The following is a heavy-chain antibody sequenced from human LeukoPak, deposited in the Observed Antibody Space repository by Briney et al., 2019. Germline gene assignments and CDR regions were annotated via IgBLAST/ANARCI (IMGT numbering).Heavy chain of an antibody. CDR1: GFTFSGSA. J-gene: IGHJ4*02. CDR3: IRSDYFDY. V-gene: IGHV3-73*01. D-gene: IGHD3-16*02. Sequence: GGSLKLSCAASGFTFSGSAMHWVRQASGKGLEWVGRIRSKANSYATAYAASVKGRFTISRDDSRNTAYLQMNSLKTEDTAVYYCIRSDYFDYWGQGTLVTASS. CDR2: IRSKANSYAT.